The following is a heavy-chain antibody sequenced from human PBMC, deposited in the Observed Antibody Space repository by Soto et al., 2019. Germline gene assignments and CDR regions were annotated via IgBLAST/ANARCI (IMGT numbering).Heavy chain of an antibody. CDR3: ARSERDLLLMVS. D-gene: IGHD2-8*01. J-gene: IGHJ5*02. CDR2: XXYXGXX. Sequence: SETLSLTCTVSGGSISSGRYYWSWIRQHTGKGLEWXAYXXYXGXXXDXXSLKSRVTIAVDTSKNQFSLKVSSVTAADTAVYYCARSERDLLLMVSWGQGTLVTVSS. CDR1: GGSISSGRYY. V-gene: IGHV4-31*03.